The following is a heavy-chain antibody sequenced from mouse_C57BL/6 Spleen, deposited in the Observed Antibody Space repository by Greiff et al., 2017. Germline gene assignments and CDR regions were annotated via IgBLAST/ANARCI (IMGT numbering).Heavy chain of an antibody. Sequence: EVHLVESEGGLVQPGSSMKLSCTASGFTFSDYYMAWVRQVPEKGLEWVANINYDGSSTYYLDSLKSRFIISRDNAKNILYLQMSSLKSEDTATYYCAREKGYDYDWYFDVWGTGTTVTVSS. CDR2: INYDGSST. J-gene: IGHJ1*03. V-gene: IGHV5-16*01. CDR3: AREKGYDYDWYFDV. CDR1: GFTFSDYY. D-gene: IGHD2-4*01.